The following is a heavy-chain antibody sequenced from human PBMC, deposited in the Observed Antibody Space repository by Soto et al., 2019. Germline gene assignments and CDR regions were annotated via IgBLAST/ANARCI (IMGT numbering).Heavy chain of an antibody. D-gene: IGHD3-16*01. CDR3: AKDHWGSY. Sequence: PVGSLRLSCAASGITFSTYAMSWVRQAPGKGLEWVSAISGSGGSTYYADSVKGRFTISRGNSKNTLYLQMNSLRAEDTALYYCAKDHWGSYSGQGTLVTVSS. CDR1: GITFSTYA. J-gene: IGHJ4*02. V-gene: IGHV3-23*01. CDR2: ISGSGGST.